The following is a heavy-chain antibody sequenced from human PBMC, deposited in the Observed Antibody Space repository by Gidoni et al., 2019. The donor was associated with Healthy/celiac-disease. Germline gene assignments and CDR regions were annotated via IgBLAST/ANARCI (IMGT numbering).Heavy chain of an antibody. CDR1: GGSFSGYY. J-gene: IGHJ4*02. CDR2: INHSGST. V-gene: IGHV4-34*01. D-gene: IGHD1-1*01. CDR3: ARARALPTPFDY. Sequence: QVQLQQWGAGLLKPSETLSLTCAVYGGSFSGYYWSWIRQPPGKGLEWIGEINHSGSTNYNPSLKSRVTISVDTSKNQFSLKLSSVTAADTAVYYCARARALPTPFDYWGQGTLVTVSS.